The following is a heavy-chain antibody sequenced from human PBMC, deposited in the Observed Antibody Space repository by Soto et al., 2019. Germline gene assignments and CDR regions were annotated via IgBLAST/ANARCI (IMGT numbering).Heavy chain of an antibody. Sequence: QVQLLQSGAAVKKPGASVKVSCKASGYTFTSYDINWVRQATGQGLEWRGWMNPNSGNTGYAQKFQGRVTMTRNTTISTAYMELSSLRSEATAVYYCARERAAAGSNWFDPWGQGTLVTVSS. CDR2: MNPNSGNT. J-gene: IGHJ5*02. V-gene: IGHV1-8*01. CDR1: GYTFTSYD. CDR3: ARERAAAGSNWFDP. D-gene: IGHD6-13*01.